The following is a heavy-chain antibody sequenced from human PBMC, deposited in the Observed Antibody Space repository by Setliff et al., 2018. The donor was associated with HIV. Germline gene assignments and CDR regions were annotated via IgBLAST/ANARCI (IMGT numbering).Heavy chain of an antibody. CDR2: ISSSSSYI. CDR1: GFTFSSYS. Sequence: PGGSLRLSCAASGFTFSSYSMNWVRQAPGKGLEWVSSISSSSSYIYYADSVKGRFTISRDNAKNSLYLQMNSLRAEDTAVYYCGAIAAVGTALADYWGQGTLVTVSS. J-gene: IGHJ4*02. CDR3: GAIAAVGTALADY. V-gene: IGHV3-21*01. D-gene: IGHD6-13*01.